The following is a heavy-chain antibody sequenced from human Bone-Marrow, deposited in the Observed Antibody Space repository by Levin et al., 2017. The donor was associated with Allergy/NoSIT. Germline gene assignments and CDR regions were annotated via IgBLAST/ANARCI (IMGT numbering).Heavy chain of an antibody. D-gene: IGHD3-16*01. J-gene: IGHJ3*02. CDR1: GFIFSGHS. CDR3: ATPGYSSDYVWGAYDAFNI. V-gene: IGHV3-48*01. Sequence: GGSLRLSCTASGFIFSGHSLNWVRQAPGKGLEWISYISSTLDIIYYADSVKGRFTISRDNGNNPLFLHLNSLKAEDTAIYYCATPGYSSDYVWGAYDAFNIWGQGTLVTVSS. CDR2: ISSTLDII.